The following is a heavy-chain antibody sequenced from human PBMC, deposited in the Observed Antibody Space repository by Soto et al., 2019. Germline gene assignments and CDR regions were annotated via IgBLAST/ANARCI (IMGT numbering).Heavy chain of an antibody. J-gene: IGHJ4*02. CDR2: IYFTGTT. V-gene: IGHV4-31*03. D-gene: IGHD6-19*01. Sequence: KPSETLSLTCTVSGHSLSGGGYYWSWIRQHPGKGLEWVGYIYFTGTTLYNPSPKSRLAISVDTSKNQFSLKLTSVTAADTAVYYCARDWGSSGWPNWGQGVLVTVSS. CDR1: GHSLSGGGYY. CDR3: ARDWGSSGWPN.